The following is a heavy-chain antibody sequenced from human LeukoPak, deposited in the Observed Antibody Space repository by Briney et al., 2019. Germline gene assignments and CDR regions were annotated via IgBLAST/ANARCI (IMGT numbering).Heavy chain of an antibody. D-gene: IGHD3-3*01. J-gene: IGHJ3*02. CDR3: AMTYYDFWSGEKPQGAFDI. V-gene: IGHV3-21*01. Sequence: PGGSLRLSCAASRFTFSSYSMNWVRQAPGKGLEWVSSISSSSSYIYYADSVKGRFTISRDNAKNSLYLQMNSLRAEDTAVYYCAMTYYDFWSGEKPQGAFDIWGQGTMVTVSS. CDR2: ISSSSSYI. CDR1: RFTFSSYS.